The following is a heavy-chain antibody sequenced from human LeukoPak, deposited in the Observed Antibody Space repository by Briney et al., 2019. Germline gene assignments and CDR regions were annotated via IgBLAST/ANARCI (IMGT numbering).Heavy chain of an antibody. CDR2: IYYSGST. J-gene: IGHJ4*02. CDR3: ARGWRYYDSSGYYPFDY. CDR1: GGSISSGDYY. Sequence: SQTLSLTCTVSGGSISSGDYYWSWIRQPPGKGLEWIGYIYYSGSTYYNPSLKSRVTISVDTSKNQFSLKLSSVTAADTAVYYCARGWRYYDSSGYYPFDYWGQGTLVTVSS. V-gene: IGHV4-30-4*01. D-gene: IGHD3-22*01.